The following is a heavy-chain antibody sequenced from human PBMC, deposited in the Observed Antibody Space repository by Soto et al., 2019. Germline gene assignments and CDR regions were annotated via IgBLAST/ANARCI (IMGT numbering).Heavy chain of an antibody. J-gene: IGHJ4*02. V-gene: IGHV2-5*02. D-gene: IGHD1-26*01. CDR3: AHQDRYSGSFDY. Sequence: SGPTLVNPTQTLTLTCTFSGFSLSTSGVGVGWIRQPPGKALEWLAVNWDDDKRYSPSLKSRLTITKDTSKNQVVLTMTNMDPVDTATYYCAHQDRYSGSFDYWGQGTLVTVS. CDR2: NWDDDK. CDR1: GFSLSTSGVG.